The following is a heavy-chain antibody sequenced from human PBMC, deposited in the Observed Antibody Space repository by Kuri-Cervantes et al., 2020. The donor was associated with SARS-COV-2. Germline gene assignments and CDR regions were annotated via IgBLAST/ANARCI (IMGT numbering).Heavy chain of an antibody. D-gene: IGHD3-16*01. J-gene: IGHJ4*02. Sequence: GESLKISCAASGFTFSSYSMNWVRQAPGKGLEWVSSISSSSSYIYYADSVKGRFTISRDNAKNPLYLQMNSLRAEDTAVYYCARDGVTVGKYWGQGTLVTVSS. V-gene: IGHV3-21*01. CDR1: GFTFSSYS. CDR2: ISSSSSYI. CDR3: ARDGVTVGKY.